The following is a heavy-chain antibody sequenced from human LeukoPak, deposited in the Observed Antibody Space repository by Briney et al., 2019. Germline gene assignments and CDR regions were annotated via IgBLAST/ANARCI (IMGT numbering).Heavy chain of an antibody. CDR1: GYTFTSYG. D-gene: IGHD4-17*01. J-gene: IGHJ4*02. CDR3: ARDNYGDYVSNSIDY. V-gene: IGHV1-18*01. CDR2: ISAYNGNT. Sequence: GASVKVSCKASGYTFTSYGISWVRQAPGQGLEWMGWISAYNGNTNYAQKFQGRVTMTRDTSTSTVYMELSSLRSEDTAVYYCARDNYGDYVSNSIDYWGQGTLVTVSS.